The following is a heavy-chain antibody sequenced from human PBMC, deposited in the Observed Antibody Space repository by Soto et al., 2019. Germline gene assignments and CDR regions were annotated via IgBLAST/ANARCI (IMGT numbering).Heavy chain of an antibody. CDR1: GGSFSGYD. Sequence: SETLSLTCAVYGGSFSGYDWSWIRQPPGKGLEWIGEINHSGSTNYNPSLKSRVTISVDTSKNQFSLKLSSVTAADTAVYYCARDSCGGDCYTNYYYYGMDVWGQGTTVTVSS. J-gene: IGHJ6*02. V-gene: IGHV4-34*01. D-gene: IGHD2-21*02. CDR2: INHSGST. CDR3: ARDSCGGDCYTNYYYYGMDV.